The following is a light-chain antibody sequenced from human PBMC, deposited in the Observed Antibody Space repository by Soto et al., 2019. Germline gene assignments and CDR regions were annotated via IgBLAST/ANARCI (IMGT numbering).Light chain of an antibody. CDR2: GAS. V-gene: IGKV1-5*03. CDR1: QSISSW. Sequence: DIQMTQSPSTLSASVGDRVTITCRASQSISSWLAWYQQKPGKAPKLLIYGASSLDSGVPSRFSGSGSGTEFTLTISSLQPDDFATYYCQQYNSYSRLTFGGGTKVEIK. J-gene: IGKJ4*01. CDR3: QQYNSYSRLT.